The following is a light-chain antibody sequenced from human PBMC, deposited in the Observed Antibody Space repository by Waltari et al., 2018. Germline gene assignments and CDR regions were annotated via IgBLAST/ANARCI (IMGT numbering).Light chain of an antibody. Sequence: SYELTQPPSVSVSPGQPARITCPGDDLRNQHGCWYQQKPGQAPVVIIYKDTERPSGIPERFSGSGSEATVTLTISGVQAEDEADYYCQSTDSSANVVFGGGTKLTVL. CDR2: KDT. CDR3: QSTDSSANVV. V-gene: IGLV3-25*03. J-gene: IGLJ2*01. CDR1: DLRNQH.